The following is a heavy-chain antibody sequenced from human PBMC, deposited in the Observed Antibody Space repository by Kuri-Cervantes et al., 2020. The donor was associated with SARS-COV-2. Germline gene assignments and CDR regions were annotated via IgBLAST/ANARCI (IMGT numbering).Heavy chain of an antibody. V-gene: IGHV5-51*01. Sequence: GESLKTSFKGSGYIFTSYGIGWVRQMPGKGLEWMGSIYPGDYDTRYSPFVKGQVTISADKSISTAYLQWSSLKASDTAMYYCARPRGGSSWSSDAFDIWGQGTMVTVSS. D-gene: IGHD6-13*01. CDR1: GYIFTSYG. J-gene: IGHJ3*02. CDR2: IYPGDYDT. CDR3: ARPRGGSSWSSDAFDI.